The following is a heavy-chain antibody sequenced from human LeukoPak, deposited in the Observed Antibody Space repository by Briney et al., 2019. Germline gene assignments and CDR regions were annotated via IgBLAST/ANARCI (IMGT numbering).Heavy chain of an antibody. Sequence: GASVKVSCKASGYTFTGYYMHWVRQAPGQGLEWMGRIIPILGIANYAQKFQGRVTITADKSTSTAYMELSSLRSEDTAVYYCARETVYGSGGDVQHNWFDPWGQGTLVTVSS. V-gene: IGHV1-69*04. CDR2: IIPILGIA. CDR3: ARETVYGSGGDVQHNWFDP. D-gene: IGHD3-10*01. CDR1: GYTFTGYY. J-gene: IGHJ5*02.